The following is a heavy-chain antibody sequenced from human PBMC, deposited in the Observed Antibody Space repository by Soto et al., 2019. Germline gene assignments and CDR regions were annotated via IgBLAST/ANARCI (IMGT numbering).Heavy chain of an antibody. V-gene: IGHV3-23*01. D-gene: IGHD2-21*01. CDR1: GFTFANYA. CDR2: IRDSDSGGTT. J-gene: IGHJ4*02. CDR3: AKVRVGIDVDFDY. Sequence: PGGSLRLSCGTSGFTFANYAMTWVRQAPAKGLEWVSAIRDSDSGGTTYYADSVKGRFTISRDDSKNTLYLQMSSLRAEDTAMYYCAKVRVGIDVDFDYWGQGALVTVSS.